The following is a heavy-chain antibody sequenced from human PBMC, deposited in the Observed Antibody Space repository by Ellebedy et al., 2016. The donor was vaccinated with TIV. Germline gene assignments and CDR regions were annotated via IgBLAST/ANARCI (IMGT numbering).Heavy chain of an antibody. J-gene: IGHJ6*02. Sequence: MPSETLSLTCTVSGGSISSYSWSWIRQPPGKGLEWIGYIYYSGSTNYNTSRKSRVTISVDTSKNQVSLKLSSVTAADTAVYYCARFDDLRGGMDVWGQGTTVTVSS. CDR1: GGSISSYS. V-gene: IGHV4-59*01. CDR3: ARFDDLRGGMDV. CDR2: IYYSGST. D-gene: IGHD3-9*01.